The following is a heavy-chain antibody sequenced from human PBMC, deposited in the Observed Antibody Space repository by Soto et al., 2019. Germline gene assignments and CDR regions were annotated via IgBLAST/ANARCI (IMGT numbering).Heavy chain of an antibody. D-gene: IGHD4-4*01. Sequence: QVQLQESGPGQVKPSETLSLTCTVSGGSISNKYGPGFGQPPEKGLEWIGSIYYTGSTTYHPSLTSRVAISLDTSMQQFSLRLNSVTAADTAVYYCARATVQRHFDSWGQGTLVTVSS. CDR2: IYYTGST. CDR1: GGSISNKY. CDR3: ARATVQRHFDS. J-gene: IGHJ4*02. V-gene: IGHV4-59*13.